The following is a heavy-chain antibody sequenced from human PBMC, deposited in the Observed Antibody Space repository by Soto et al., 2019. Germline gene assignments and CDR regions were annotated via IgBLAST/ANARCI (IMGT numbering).Heavy chain of an antibody. D-gene: IGHD3-10*01. CDR3: ARLWFGEPIPPQDV. J-gene: IGHJ6*02. V-gene: IGHV1-3*01. Sequence: ASVKVSCKASGYIFTTYAIHWVRQAPGQRLEWMGWINPGNGNTKYSQKFQGRVTITRDTSATTAYMELSSLRFEDTAVYYCARLWFGEPIPPQDVWGQGTTVTLSS. CDR1: GYIFTTYA. CDR2: INPGNGNT.